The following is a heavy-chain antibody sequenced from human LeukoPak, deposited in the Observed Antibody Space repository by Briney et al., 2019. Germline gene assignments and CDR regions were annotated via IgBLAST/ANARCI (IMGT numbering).Heavy chain of an antibody. V-gene: IGHV4-61*01. CDR2: IYYSGST. CDR3: ARVYSYSDY. D-gene: IGHD5-18*01. Sequence: SETLSLTCTVSGGSVSSGSYYWSWIRQPPGKGLEWIGYIYYSGSTNYNPSLKSRVTISVDTSKNQFSLKLSSVTAADTAVYCCARVYSYSDYWGQGTLVTVSS. CDR1: GGSVSSGSYY. J-gene: IGHJ4*02.